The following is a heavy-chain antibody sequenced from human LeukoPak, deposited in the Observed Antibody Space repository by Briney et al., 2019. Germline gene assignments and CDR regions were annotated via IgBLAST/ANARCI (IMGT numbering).Heavy chain of an antibody. Sequence: ASVKVSCKASGGTFSSYAISWVRQAPGQGLEWMGWINPNSGGTNYAQKFQGRVTMARDTSISTAYMELSRLRSDDTAVYYCARGRKWEPPALSAVEEGLWGQGTLVTVSS. CDR3: ARGRKWEPPALSAVEEGL. V-gene: IGHV1-2*02. CDR1: GGTFSSYA. J-gene: IGHJ4*02. D-gene: IGHD1-26*01. CDR2: INPNSGGT.